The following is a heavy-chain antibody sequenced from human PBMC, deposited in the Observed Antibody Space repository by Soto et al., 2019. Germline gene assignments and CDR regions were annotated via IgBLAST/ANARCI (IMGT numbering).Heavy chain of an antibody. Sequence: GGSLRLSCAASGFTFSSYGMHWVRQAPGKGLEWVAVISYDGSNKYYADSVKGRFTISRDNSKNTLYLQMNSLRAEDTAVYYCAKELAYYYGMDVWGQGTKVTVSS. CDR3: AKELAYYYGMDV. J-gene: IGHJ6*02. V-gene: IGHV3-30*18. CDR1: GFTFSSYG. CDR2: ISYDGSNK.